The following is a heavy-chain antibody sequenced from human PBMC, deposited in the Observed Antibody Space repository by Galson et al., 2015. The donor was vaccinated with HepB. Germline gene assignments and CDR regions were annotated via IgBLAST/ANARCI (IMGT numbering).Heavy chain of an antibody. Sequence: SLRLSCAASGFTFSSYSMNWVRQAPGRGLEWVSSISSSSSYIYYADSVEGRFTISRDNAKNSLYLQMNSLRAEDTAMYYCARGYRLGLELLIWFDPWGQGTLVTVSS. D-gene: IGHD1-7*01. J-gene: IGHJ5*02. CDR3: ARGYRLGLELLIWFDP. CDR2: ISSSSSYI. CDR1: GFTFSSYS. V-gene: IGHV3-21*01.